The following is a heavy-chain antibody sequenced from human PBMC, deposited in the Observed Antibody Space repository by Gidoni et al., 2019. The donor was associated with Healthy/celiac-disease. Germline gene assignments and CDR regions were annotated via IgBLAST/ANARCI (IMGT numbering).Heavy chain of an antibody. CDR1: GYTFTSYA. J-gene: IGHJ4*02. CDR3: ARAYYDSSGYYSSFDY. V-gene: IGHV1-3*05. D-gene: IGHD3-22*01. CDR2: INAGNGNT. Sequence: QVQLVQSGAEEKKPGASVKVSCKASGYTFTSYAMHWVRQAPGQRLEWMGWINAGNGNTKYSQKFQGRVTITRDTSASTAYMELSSLRSEDTAVYYCARAYYDSSGYYSSFDYWGQGTLVTVSS.